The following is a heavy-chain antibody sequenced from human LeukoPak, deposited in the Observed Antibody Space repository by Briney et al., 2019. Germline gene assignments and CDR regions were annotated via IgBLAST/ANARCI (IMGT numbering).Heavy chain of an antibody. J-gene: IGHJ4*02. V-gene: IGHV3-30*03. D-gene: IGHD3-10*01. CDR3: ARSPFGSVAYYFDY. CDR1: GFTFRTYW. CDR2: VSLDGSNK. Sequence: GGSLRLSCAASGFTFRTYWMSWVRQAPGKGLEWVALVSLDGSNKYYADSVKGRFTISRDNSKNTLYLQMNSLRAEDTAVYYCARSPFGSVAYYFDYWGQGILVTASS.